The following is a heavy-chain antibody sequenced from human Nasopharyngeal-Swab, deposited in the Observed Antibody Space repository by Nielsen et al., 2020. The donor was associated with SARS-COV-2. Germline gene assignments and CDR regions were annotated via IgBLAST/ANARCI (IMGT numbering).Heavy chain of an antibody. D-gene: IGHD3-22*01. J-gene: IGHJ5*02. CDR3: ARPYYDSSGYDAWFDP. Sequence: SQTLSLTCTVSGGSISSSSYYWGWIRQPPGKGLEWIGSIYYSGSTYYNPSLKSRVTISVDTSKNQFSLELSSVTAADTAVYYCARPYYDSSGYDAWFDPWGQGTLVTVSS. CDR1: GGSISSSSYY. CDR2: IYYSGST. V-gene: IGHV4-39*01.